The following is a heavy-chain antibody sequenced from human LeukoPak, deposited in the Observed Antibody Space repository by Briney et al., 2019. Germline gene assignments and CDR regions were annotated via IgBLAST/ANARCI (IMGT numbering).Heavy chain of an antibody. J-gene: IGHJ6*02. V-gene: IGHV5-51*01. CDR2: IYPGDSDT. Sequence: GESLTISCKGSGYSFTSYWIGWVRQMTGKGLEWMGIIYPGDSDTRYSPSFQGQVTISADKSISTAYLQWSSLKASDTAMYYCARVRLPYYYGMDVWGQGTTVTVSS. D-gene: IGHD5-12*01. CDR3: ARVRLPYYYGMDV. CDR1: GYSFTSYW.